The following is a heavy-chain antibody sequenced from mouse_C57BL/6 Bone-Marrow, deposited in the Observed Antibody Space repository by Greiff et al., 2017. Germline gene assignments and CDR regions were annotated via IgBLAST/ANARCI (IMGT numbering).Heavy chain of an antibody. V-gene: IGHV1-63*01. J-gene: IGHJ1*03. Sequence: QVQLKQSGAELVRPGTSVKMSCKASGYTFTNYWIGWAQQRPGHGLAWIGDIYPGGGYTNYTEKFKGKATLTADKSSSTAYMQFSSLTSEDSAIYYCARRGTPRYFDVWGTGTTVTVSS. D-gene: IGHD2-14*01. CDR3: ARRGTPRYFDV. CDR1: GYTFTNYW. CDR2: IYPGGGYT.